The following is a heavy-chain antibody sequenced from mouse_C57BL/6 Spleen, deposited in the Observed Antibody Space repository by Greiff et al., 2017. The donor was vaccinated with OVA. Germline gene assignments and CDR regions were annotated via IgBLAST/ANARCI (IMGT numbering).Heavy chain of an antibody. CDR1: GYTFTSYW. D-gene: IGHD5-1*01. V-gene: IGHV1-64*01. CDR3: ASPSRGTYEGAMDD. J-gene: IGHJ4*01. CDR2: IHPNSGST. Sequence: QVQLQQPGAELVKPGASVKLSCKASGYTFTSYWMHWVKQRPGQGLEWIGMIHPNSGSTNYNEKFKSKATLTVDKSSSTAYMQLSSLTSEDSAVYYSASPSRGTYEGAMDDWGQGTSVTVSS.